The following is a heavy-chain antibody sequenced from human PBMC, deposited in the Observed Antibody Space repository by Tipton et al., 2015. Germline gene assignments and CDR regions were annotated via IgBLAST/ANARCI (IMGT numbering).Heavy chain of an antibody. D-gene: IGHD4-23*01. CDR2: IYYRSKWYS. J-gene: IGHJ4*02. CDR1: GDSVSSNSAA. CDR3: ARARGRHGGLFDS. V-gene: IGHV6-1*01. Sequence: GLVKPSQTLSLTCAISGDSVSSNSAAWNWIRQSPSRGLECLGRIYYRSKWYSDYAVSVKSRITINSDTSKNQFSLQLNSVTASDTAVYYCARARGRHGGLFDSWGQGILVTVSS.